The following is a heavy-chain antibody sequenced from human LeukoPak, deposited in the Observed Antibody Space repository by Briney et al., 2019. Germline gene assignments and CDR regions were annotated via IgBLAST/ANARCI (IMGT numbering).Heavy chain of an antibody. CDR1: GYTFNSYG. J-gene: IGHJ4*02. CDR3: ARGPPWELLEAGIDY. CDR2: IIPIFGTA. Sequence: SVKVSCKASGYTFNSYGISWVRQAPGQGLEWMGRIIPIFGTANYARKFQGRVTITTDESTSTAYMELSSLRSEDTAVYYCARGPPWELLEAGIDYWGQGTLVTVSS. D-gene: IGHD1-26*01. V-gene: IGHV1-69*05.